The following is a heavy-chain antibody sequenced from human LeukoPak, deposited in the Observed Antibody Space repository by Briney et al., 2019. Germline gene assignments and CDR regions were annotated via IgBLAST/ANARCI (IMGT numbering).Heavy chain of an antibody. J-gene: IGHJ4*02. Sequence: PGGSLRLSCAASGFTFSDYYMSWIRQTPGKGLEWSSYISSSAHSLQYADSVKGRFTISRDVPKNSLYLQMSSLRAEDTAVYFCARGSQTHLSCFDYWGQGTLVTVSS. CDR2: ISSSAHSL. V-gene: IGHV3-11*01. CDR1: GFTFSDYY. CDR3: ARGSQTHLSCFDY.